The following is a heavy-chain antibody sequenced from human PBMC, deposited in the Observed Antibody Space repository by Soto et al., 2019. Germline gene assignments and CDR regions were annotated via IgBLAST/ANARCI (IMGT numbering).Heavy chain of an antibody. CDR2: IYYSGST. CDR3: ARGYYGSGSYLYYYYYYGMDV. J-gene: IGHJ6*02. V-gene: IGHV4-59*01. Sequence: PSETLSLPCTVSGGSISSYYWSWIRQPPGKGLEWIGYIYYSGSTNYNPSLKSRVTISVDTSKNQFSLKLSSVTAADTAVYYCARGYYGSGSYLYYYYYYGMDVWGQGTTVTVSS. D-gene: IGHD3-10*01. CDR1: GGSISSYY.